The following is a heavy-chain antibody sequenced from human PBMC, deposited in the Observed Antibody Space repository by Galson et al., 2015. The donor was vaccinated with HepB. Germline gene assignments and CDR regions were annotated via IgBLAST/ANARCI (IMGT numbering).Heavy chain of an antibody. J-gene: IGHJ6*02. CDR3: TRPPWVVPAAIYKDGMDV. V-gene: IGHV3-49*03. CDR2: IRSKAYGGTT. D-gene: IGHD2-2*01. Sequence: SLRLSCAASGFTFGDYAMSWFRQAPGKGLEWVGFIRSKAYGGTTEYAASVKGRFTISRDDSKSIAYLQMNSLKTEDTAVYYCTRPPWVVPAAIYKDGMDVWGQGTTVTVSS. CDR1: GFTFGDYA.